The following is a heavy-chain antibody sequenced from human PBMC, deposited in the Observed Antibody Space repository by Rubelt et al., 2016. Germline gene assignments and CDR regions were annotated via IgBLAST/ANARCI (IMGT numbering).Heavy chain of an antibody. V-gene: IGHV1-2*02. CDR3: ARGNSGYDYGLDC. Sequence: QVQLVQSGAAVKKPGASVKVSCKASGYTFTGPYMHWVRQTTGQGPEWMGCINTYSGGTNYAQNVQGMDTMTRDTSVSTAYMELSRLTCDDTAVYYCARGNSGYDYGLDCWGQGTLVTVSS. D-gene: IGHD5-12*01. CDR1: GYTFTGPY. CDR2: INTYSGGT. J-gene: IGHJ4*02.